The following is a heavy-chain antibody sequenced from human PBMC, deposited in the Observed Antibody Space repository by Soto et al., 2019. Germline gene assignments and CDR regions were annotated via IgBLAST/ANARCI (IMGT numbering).Heavy chain of an antibody. D-gene: IGHD3-10*01. CDR1: GFTFSSYA. CDR2: ISGSGGST. Sequence: GGSLRLSCAASGFTFSSYAMSWVRQAPGKGLEWVSAISGSGGSTYYADSVKGRFTISRDNSKNTRYLQMNSLRAEDTAVYYCAKDGSGGSGSYSGPYYYYYMDVWGKGTTVTVSS. J-gene: IGHJ6*03. CDR3: AKDGSGGSGSYSGPYYYYYMDV. V-gene: IGHV3-23*01.